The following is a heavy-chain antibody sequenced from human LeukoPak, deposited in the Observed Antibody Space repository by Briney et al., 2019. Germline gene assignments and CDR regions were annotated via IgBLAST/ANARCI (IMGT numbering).Heavy chain of an antibody. CDR3: ARRAGAYSHPYDY. CDR1: GFTFSSYA. J-gene: IGHJ4*02. D-gene: IGHD4/OR15-4a*01. CDR2: ISGSGGST. V-gene: IGHV3-23*01. Sequence: GGSLRLSCAASGFTFSSYAMSWVRQAPGKGLEWVSAISGSGGSTYYADSVKGRLTISRDNSKNTLYLQMNSLRAEDTAVYYCARRAGAYSHPYDYWGQGTLVTVSS.